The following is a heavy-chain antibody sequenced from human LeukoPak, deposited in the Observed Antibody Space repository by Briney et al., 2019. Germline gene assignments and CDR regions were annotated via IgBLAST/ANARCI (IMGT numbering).Heavy chain of an antibody. V-gene: IGHV4-61*02. CDR2: IYTSGST. J-gene: IGHJ3*02. CDR3: ARALSADAFDI. CDR1: GGSISSGSYY. Sequence: SETLSLTCTVYGGSISSGSYYWSWIRQPAGKGLEWIGRIYTSGSTSYNPSLKSRVTISVDTSKNQFSLKLSSVTAADTAVYYCARALSADAFDIWGQGTMVTVSS.